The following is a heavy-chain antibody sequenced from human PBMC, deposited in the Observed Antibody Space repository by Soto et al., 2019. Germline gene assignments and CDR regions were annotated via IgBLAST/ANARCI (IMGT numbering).Heavy chain of an antibody. CDR3: TREGDGSGFFSDF. V-gene: IGHV3-48*01. J-gene: IGHJ4*02. Sequence: GGSLRLSCVASGFTFSDYNMNWVRQAPGKGLEWVSFISGRSNTIYYADSVKGRFAISRDNAKNSLYLLMNSLRAEDTAVYYCTREGDGSGFFSDFCGQGALVSVSS. CDR1: GFTFSDYN. CDR2: ISGRSNTI. D-gene: IGHD3-22*01.